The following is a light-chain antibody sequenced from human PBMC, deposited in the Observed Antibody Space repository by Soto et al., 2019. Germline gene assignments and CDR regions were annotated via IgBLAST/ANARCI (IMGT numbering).Light chain of an antibody. CDR3: AAWDDSLNGPV. V-gene: IGLV1-44*01. J-gene: IGLJ2*01. CDR2: NFN. Sequence: QSVLTQPPSASGTPGQRVTISWSGSSSNIGSNTVHWYQHLPGTAPKLLIYNFNERPSGVPDRFSGSKSGTSASLAISGLQSEDEADYYCAAWDDSLNGPVFGGGTKVTVL. CDR1: SSNIGSNT.